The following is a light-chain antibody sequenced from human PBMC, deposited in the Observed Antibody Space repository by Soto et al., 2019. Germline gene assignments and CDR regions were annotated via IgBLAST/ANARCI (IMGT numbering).Light chain of an antibody. J-gene: IGKJ2*01. CDR3: QEYKSYSPYT. V-gene: IGKV1-5*03. CDR2: RAS. CDR1: QTIGSW. Sequence: DIQLTQFPSTLSASIGDRVTITCRATQTIGSWLAWYQEKPGKAPKLLIYRASSLETGGPSRFSGSGSGTEFTLTIRRLQADDFASYYCQEYKSYSPYTFGQGTRLEIK.